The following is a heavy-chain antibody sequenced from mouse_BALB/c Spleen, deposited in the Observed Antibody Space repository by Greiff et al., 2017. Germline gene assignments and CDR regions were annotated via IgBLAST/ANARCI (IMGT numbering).Heavy chain of an antibody. CDR2: IDPANGNT. V-gene: IGHV14-3*02. CDR1: GFNIKDTY. J-gene: IGHJ2*01. Sequence: EVKLQESGAELVKPGASVKLSCTASGFNIKDTYMHWVKQRPEQGLEWIGRIDPANGNTKYDPKFQGKATITADTSSNTAYLQLSSLTSEDTAVYYCAKDFDYWGQGTTLTVSS. CDR3: AKDFDY.